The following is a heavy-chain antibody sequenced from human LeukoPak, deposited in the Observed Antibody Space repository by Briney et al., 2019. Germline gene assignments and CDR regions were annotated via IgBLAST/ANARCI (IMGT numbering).Heavy chain of an antibody. CDR1: GSTFTDYY. V-gene: IGHV1-2*02. CDR3: ARSPDILTGENFDY. CDR2: INPNSGVT. J-gene: IGHJ4*02. Sequence: ASVKVSCKASGSTFTDYYMHWVRQAPGQGLEWMGWINPNSGVTNYAQRFQGRVTMTRDMSISTAYMELSRLRSDDTAVYYCARSPDILTGENFDYWGQGTLVTVSS. D-gene: IGHD3-9*01.